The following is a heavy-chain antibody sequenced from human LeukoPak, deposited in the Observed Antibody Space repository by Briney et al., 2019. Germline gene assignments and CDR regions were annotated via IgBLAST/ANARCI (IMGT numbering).Heavy chain of an antibody. CDR3: ARAIRYFDWLLSYYFDY. CDR1: GDSVSSNSAA. J-gene: IGHJ4*02. D-gene: IGHD3-9*01. V-gene: IGHV6-1*01. CDR2: TYYRSKWYN. Sequence: SQTLSLTCAISGDSVSSNSAAWNWIRQSPSRGLEWLGRTYYRSKWYNDYAVSVKSRITISPDTSKNQFSMQLNSVTPEDTAVYYCARAIRYFDWLLSYYFDYWGQGTLVTVSS.